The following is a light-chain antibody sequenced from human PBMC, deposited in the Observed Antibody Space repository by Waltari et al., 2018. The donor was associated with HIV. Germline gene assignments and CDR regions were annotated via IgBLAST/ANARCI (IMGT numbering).Light chain of an antibody. CDR2: GAS. CDR3: QQYGTSPWT. V-gene: IGKV3-20*01. Sequence: EIVLPQSPGALSLSPGERAILSCRASQNINRNYLGWYQQNPGQAPRLLIQGASSRATGSADRFNGSGSGTDFTLTIGRLEVEDVAVYFCQQYGTSPWTFGQGTKVEIK. CDR1: QNINRNY. J-gene: IGKJ1*01.